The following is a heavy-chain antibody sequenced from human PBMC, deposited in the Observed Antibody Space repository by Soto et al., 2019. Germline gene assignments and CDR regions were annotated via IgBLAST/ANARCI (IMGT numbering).Heavy chain of an antibody. CDR1: GFTFSSYA. CDR3: AKTHSDCSGGSCYSWDRFAWKPPST. D-gene: IGHD2-15*01. CDR2: ISGSGGST. Sequence: GGSLRLSCAASGFTFSSYAMSWVRQAPGKGLEWVSAISGSGGSTYYADSVKGRFTISRDNSKNTLYLQMNSLRAEDTAVYYCAKTHSDCSGGSCYSWDRFAWKPPSTWGQGTLVTVPS. V-gene: IGHV3-23*01. J-gene: IGHJ5*02.